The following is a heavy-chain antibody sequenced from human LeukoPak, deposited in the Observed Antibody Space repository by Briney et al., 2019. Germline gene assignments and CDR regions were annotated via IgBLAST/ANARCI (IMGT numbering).Heavy chain of an antibody. CDR3: ARDPRRSYYDSSGYYSYRFDP. CDR1: GYTFTSYG. Sequence: ASVKVSCKASGYTFTSYGISWVRQAPGQGLEWMGWISAYNGNTNYAQKLQGRVTMTTDTPTSTAYMELRSLRSDDTAVYYCARDPRRSYYDSSGYYSYRFDPWGQGTLVTVSS. J-gene: IGHJ5*02. V-gene: IGHV1-18*01. D-gene: IGHD3-22*01. CDR2: ISAYNGNT.